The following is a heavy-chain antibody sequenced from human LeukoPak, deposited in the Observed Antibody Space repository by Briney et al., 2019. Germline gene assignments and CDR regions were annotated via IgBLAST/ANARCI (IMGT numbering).Heavy chain of an antibody. CDR1: GGSISSYF. CDR3: ARPIVVVPLRAFDI. J-gene: IGHJ3*02. V-gene: IGHV4-39*01. D-gene: IGHD2-21*01. CDR2: ISYSGST. Sequence: SETLSLTCTVSGGSISSYFWGWIRQPPGKGLEWIGSISYSGSTYYNTSLKSRVSISVDTSKNQFSLKLSSVTAADTAVYYCARPIVVVPLRAFDIWGQGTMVIVSS.